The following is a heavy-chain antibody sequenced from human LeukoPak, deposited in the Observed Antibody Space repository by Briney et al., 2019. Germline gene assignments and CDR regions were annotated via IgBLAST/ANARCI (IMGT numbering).Heavy chain of an antibody. D-gene: IGHD3-16*01. J-gene: IGHJ6*04. Sequence: PGGSLRLSCAASGFTFSSYAMSWVRQAPGKGLEWVSAISGSGGSTYYADSVEGRFTISRDNAKNSLYLQMNSLRAEDTALYYCARDLAPSDVWGKGTTVTVSS. CDR2: ISGSGGST. V-gene: IGHV3-23*01. CDR1: GFTFSSYA. CDR3: ARDLAPSDV.